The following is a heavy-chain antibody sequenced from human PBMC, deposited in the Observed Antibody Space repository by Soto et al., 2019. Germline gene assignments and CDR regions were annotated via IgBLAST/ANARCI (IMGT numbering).Heavy chain of an antibody. CDR1: GGSISSGDYY. V-gene: IGHV4-31*03. CDR2: IYYSGSN. D-gene: IGHD3-10*01. Sequence: QVQLQESGPGLVKPSQTLSLTCTVSGGSISSGDYYWSWIRQHPGKGLEWIGYIYYSGSNYYNPSLKSRVTIAVDTSKNQFSLKLSSVTAADTAADSWAREDYYGSGVGEWFDPWGQGTLVTVSS. J-gene: IGHJ5*02. CDR3: AREDYYGSGVGEWFDP.